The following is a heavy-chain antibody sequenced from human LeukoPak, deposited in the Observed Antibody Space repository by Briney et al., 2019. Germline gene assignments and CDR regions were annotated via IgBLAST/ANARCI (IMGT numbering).Heavy chain of an antibody. CDR3: ARDGNTSGSGNRGHWYFDL. D-gene: IGHD3-10*01. Sequence: PSETLSLTCTVSGGSISSSSYYWGWIRQPPGKGLEWIGSIYYSGSTYYNPSLKSRVTISVDTSKNQFSLKLSSVTAADTAVYYCARDGNTSGSGNRGHWYFDLWGRGTLVTVSS. CDR2: IYYSGST. J-gene: IGHJ2*01. V-gene: IGHV4-39*07. CDR1: GGSISSSSYY.